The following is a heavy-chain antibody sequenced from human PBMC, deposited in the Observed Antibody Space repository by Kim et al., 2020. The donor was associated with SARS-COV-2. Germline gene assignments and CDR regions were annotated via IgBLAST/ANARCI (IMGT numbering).Heavy chain of an antibody. D-gene: IGHD6-13*01. J-gene: IGHJ4*02. Sequence: NTYRKGRVTISVDTSKNQFSRKLGAVTAADTAVYYCARGREGYSSSWYLDYWGQGTLVTVSS. V-gene: IGHV4-59*09. CDR3: ARGREGYSSSWYLDY.